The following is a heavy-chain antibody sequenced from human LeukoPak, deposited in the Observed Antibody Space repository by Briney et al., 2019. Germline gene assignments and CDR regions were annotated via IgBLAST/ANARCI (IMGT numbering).Heavy chain of an antibody. V-gene: IGHV4-34*01. CDR2: INHSGST. J-gene: IGHJ4*02. Sequence: PSETLSLTCAVYGGSFSDYYWTWIRQPPGKGLEWIGEINHSGSTNYSPSLKGRVTISVDTSKSQFSLKVSAVTAADTAVYYCAKEHSTSYRQIDYWGQGMLVTVSS. CDR3: AKEHSTSYRQIDY. D-gene: IGHD3-16*02. CDR1: GGSFSDYY.